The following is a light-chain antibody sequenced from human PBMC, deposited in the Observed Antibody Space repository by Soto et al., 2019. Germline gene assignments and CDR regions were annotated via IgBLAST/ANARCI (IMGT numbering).Light chain of an antibody. V-gene: IGKV4-1*01. CDR1: QSVLYSSENKNY. J-gene: IGKJ1*01. Sequence: DIVMTQSPDSLAVSLGERATVNCKSSQSVLYSSENKNYLGWYQQKPGQSPKLLIYWASTRVSGVPDRFSGSGSGTDFTLTISSLQAEDVAVYYCQQFYITPRTFGQGTKVDIK. CDR2: WAS. CDR3: QQFYITPRT.